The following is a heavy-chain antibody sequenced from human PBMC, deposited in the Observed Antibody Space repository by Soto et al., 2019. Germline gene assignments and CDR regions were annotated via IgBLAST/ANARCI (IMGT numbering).Heavy chain of an antibody. CDR2: ISYDGSNK. Sequence: GGSLRLSCAASGFTFSSYGMHWVRQAPGKGLEWVAVISYDGSNKYYADTVKGRFTIPSDNSKNTLYLQMNSLRAEDTAVYYGAKDSRAYYYDSSGPMGYWGQGTLVTVSS. CDR3: AKDSRAYYYDSSGPMGY. CDR1: GFTFSSYG. V-gene: IGHV3-30*18. D-gene: IGHD3-22*01. J-gene: IGHJ4*02.